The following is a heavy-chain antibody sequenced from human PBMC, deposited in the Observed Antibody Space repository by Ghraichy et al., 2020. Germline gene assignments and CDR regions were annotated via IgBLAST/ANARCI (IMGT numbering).Heavy chain of an antibody. J-gene: IGHJ3*02. D-gene: IGHD3-10*01. Sequence: GGSLRLSCAASGFIFGDYGMSWVRQAPGKGLEWISGINWNGGSIGYADSVKGRFTISRDSAKNSLYLQINSLRDDDTALYRCARVITMIRGVTSDHAYDIWGQGTMVTVSS. V-gene: IGHV3-20*01. CDR2: INWNGGSI. CDR1: GFIFGDYG. CDR3: ARVITMIRGVTSDHAYDI.